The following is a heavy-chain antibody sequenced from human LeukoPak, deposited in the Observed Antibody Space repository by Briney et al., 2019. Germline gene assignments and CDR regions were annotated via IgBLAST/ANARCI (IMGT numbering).Heavy chain of an antibody. V-gene: IGHV3-23*01. D-gene: IGHD3-16*01. CDR3: AKSPYDYVWGDISPFDY. J-gene: IGHJ4*02. Sequence: GGSLRLSCAASGFTFSNYAINWVRQAPGKGLEWISTISSSGVTTYYADSVKGRFTISRDNSKNTLYLQMNSLRGEDTAVYYCAKSPYDYVWGDISPFDYWGQGTLVTVSS. CDR2: ISSSGVTT. CDR1: GFTFSNYA.